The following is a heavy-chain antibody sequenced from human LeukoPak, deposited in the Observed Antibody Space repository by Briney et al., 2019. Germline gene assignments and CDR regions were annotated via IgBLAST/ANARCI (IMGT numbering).Heavy chain of an antibody. V-gene: IGHV4-34*01. CDR1: GGSFSGYY. CDR3: ARDPPAGQWLAPGLVDWYFDL. D-gene: IGHD6-19*01. CDR2: INHSGST. Sequence: PSETLSLTCAVYGGSFSGYYWSWIRQPPGKGLEWIGEINHSGSTNYNPSLKSRVTISVDTSKNQFSLKLSPVTAADTAVYYCARDPPAGQWLAPGLVDWYFDLWGRGTLVTVSS. J-gene: IGHJ2*01.